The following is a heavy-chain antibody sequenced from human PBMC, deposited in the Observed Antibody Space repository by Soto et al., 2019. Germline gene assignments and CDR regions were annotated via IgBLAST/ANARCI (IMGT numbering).Heavy chain of an antibody. V-gene: IGHV3-7*03. CDR1: GFTFINYW. CDR2: IKQDGGEK. J-gene: IGHJ5*02. Sequence: GALRLACSASGFTFINYWMSGVRQAPGKGLEWVANIKQDGGEKYYVDSVKGRFTISRDNAKNSLYLQMNSLRAEDTAAYYCARTKANKWFDPWGQGTLVTVYS. CDR3: ARTKANKWFDP.